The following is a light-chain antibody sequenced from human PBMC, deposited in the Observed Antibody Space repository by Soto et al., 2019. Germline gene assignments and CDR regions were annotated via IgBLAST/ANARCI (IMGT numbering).Light chain of an antibody. CDR2: EVS. CDR3: RSCTSSITSDV. CDR1: SCDVGGYNY. V-gene: IGLV2-14*01. Sequence: QSALTQPASVSGSPGQSITISCTGSSCDVGGYNYVSWYQQPPGKAPKLMIYEVSNRPSGVSNRFSGSKSGNTASLNISGLQTEDEADYYCRSCTSSITSDVFGTGTKLTVL. J-gene: IGLJ1*01.